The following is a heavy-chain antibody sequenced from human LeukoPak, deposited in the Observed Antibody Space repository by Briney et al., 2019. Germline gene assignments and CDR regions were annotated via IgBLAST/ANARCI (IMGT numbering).Heavy chain of an antibody. D-gene: IGHD3-22*01. V-gene: IGHV4-30-2*03. J-gene: IGHJ4*02. CDR3: ARHSSEYYYDSSGYLRY. Sequence: SETLSLTCAVSGVSMGSGGYSWSWVRQPPGKGLEWIGYIYHSGSSYYNPSLKSRVTISVDTSKNQFSLKLSSVTAADTAVYYCARHSSEYYYDSSGYLRYWGQGTLVTVSS. CDR2: IYHSGSS. CDR1: GVSMGSGGYS.